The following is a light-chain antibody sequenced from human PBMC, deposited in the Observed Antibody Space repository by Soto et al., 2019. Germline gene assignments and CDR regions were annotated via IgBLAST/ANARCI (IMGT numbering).Light chain of an antibody. Sequence: EIVMTQSPATLSVSPGERATLSCRASQSVSSNLAWYQQKPGQAPRLLIYGASTRATGIPARFSGSGSGTEFTCTISSLQSEDFAVYYCQQYNNWPPGTFGQGTKVEIK. CDR1: QSVSSN. J-gene: IGKJ1*01. V-gene: IGKV3-15*01. CDR3: QQYNNWPPGT. CDR2: GAS.